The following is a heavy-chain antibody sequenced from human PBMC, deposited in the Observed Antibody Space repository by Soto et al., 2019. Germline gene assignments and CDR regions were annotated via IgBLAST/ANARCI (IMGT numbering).Heavy chain of an antibody. CDR1: GIIVSSNH. CDR3: AGVGPPSDAFDI. V-gene: IGHV3-66*01. Sequence: GSLRLSCAASGIIVSSNHMSWVRQAPGKGLEWVSVIYSDGSTYYVDSVKGRFTISRDNSENMLYFQMNSLRAEDTALYYCAGVGPPSDAFDIWGQGTMVTVSS. D-gene: IGHD3-16*01. J-gene: IGHJ3*02. CDR2: IYSDGST.